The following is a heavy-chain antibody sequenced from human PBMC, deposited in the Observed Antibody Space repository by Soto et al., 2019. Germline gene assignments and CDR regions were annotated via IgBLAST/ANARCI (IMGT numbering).Heavy chain of an antibody. CDR3: ARHIGSGWIAGYYGMDV. Sequence: GESLKISCKVSGYSFTSYWIGWVRQMPGKGLEWMGIIYPGDSDTRYSPSFQGQVTISADKSISTAYLQWSSLKASDTAMYYCARHIGSGWIAGYYGMDVWGQGTTVTVSS. V-gene: IGHV5-51*01. D-gene: IGHD6-19*01. CDR2: IYPGDSDT. CDR1: GYSFTSYW. J-gene: IGHJ6*02.